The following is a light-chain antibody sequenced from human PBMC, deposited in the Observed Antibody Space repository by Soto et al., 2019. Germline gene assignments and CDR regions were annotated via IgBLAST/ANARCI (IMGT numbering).Light chain of an antibody. J-gene: IGKJ1*01. CDR2: GAS. Sequence: DIQMTQSPSTLSASVGARVTITCRASQSISSWLAWYQQKPGKAPKLLIYGASNLQSGVPSRFSGSGSGTDFTLTISSLQSEDFATYYCQQAYTFPWTFGQGTRWIS. V-gene: IGKV1-12*01. CDR3: QQAYTFPWT. CDR1: QSISSW.